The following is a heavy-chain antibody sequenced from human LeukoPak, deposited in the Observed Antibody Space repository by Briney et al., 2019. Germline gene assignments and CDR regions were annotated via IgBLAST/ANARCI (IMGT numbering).Heavy chain of an antibody. J-gene: IGHJ4*02. D-gene: IGHD1-26*01. CDR3: PRVVSGSYYLDY. CDR1: GFTFSDYY. Sequence: GGSLRLSCAASGFTFSDYYRSWIRQAPGKGLEWVSYISSSGSTIYYADSVKGRFTISRDNAKNSLYLQMNSLRAEDTAVYYCPRVVSGSYYLDYWGQGTLVTVSS. V-gene: IGHV3-11*01. CDR2: ISSSGSTI.